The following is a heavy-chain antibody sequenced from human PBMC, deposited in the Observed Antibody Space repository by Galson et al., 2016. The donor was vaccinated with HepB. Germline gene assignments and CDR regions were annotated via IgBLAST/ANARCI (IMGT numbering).Heavy chain of an antibody. CDR1: GFTFSPYG. Sequence: SLRLSCAASGFTFSPYGMHWVRQAPGKGLEWVAVIWYDGSNKYYAASVKGRFTISRDNSKNTLYLQMNSLKAEDTAVYYCANSQYTSPRGTSDIWGQGTMVTVSS. J-gene: IGHJ3*02. CDR3: ANSQYTSPRGTSDI. CDR2: IWYDGSNK. D-gene: IGHD6-19*01. V-gene: IGHV3-33*06.